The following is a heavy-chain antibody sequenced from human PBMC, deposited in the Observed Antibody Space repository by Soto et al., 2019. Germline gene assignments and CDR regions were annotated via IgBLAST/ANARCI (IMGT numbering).Heavy chain of an antibody. Sequence: PGGSLRLSCAASGFTFSSYGMYWVRQAPGKGLEWVAVISYDGSNKYYADSVKGRFTISRDNSKNTLYLQMNSLRAEDTAVYYCAKDPPLDYWGQGTLVTVSS. CDR2: ISYDGSNK. CDR1: GFTFSSYG. V-gene: IGHV3-30*18. J-gene: IGHJ4*02. CDR3: AKDPPLDY.